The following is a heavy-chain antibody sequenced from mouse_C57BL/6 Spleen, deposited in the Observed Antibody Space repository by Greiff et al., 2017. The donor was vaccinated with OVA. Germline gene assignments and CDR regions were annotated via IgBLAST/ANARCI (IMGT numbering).Heavy chain of an antibody. D-gene: IGHD2-3*01. J-gene: IGHJ4*01. CDR2: IYPGDGDT. V-gene: IGHV1-82*01. CDR3: AREGYSLMDY. CDR1: GYAFSSSW. Sequence: QVQLQQSGPELVKPGASVKISCKASGYAFSSSWMNWVKQRPGKGLEWIGRIYPGDGDTNYNGKFKGKATLTADKSSSTAYMQLSSLTSEDSAVYFCAREGYSLMDYWGQGTSVTVSS.